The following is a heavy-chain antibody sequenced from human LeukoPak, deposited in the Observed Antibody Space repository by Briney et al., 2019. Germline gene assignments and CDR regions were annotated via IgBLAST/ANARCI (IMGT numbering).Heavy chain of an antibody. Sequence: PGGSLRLSCAASGFTFSSSWMTWVRQAPGQGLEWVANIRQDGSQKYYVDSVKGRFTISRDNAKNSLYLQMNSLRAEDTAVYYCARDLAWGQGTLVTVSS. D-gene: IGHD3-16*01. J-gene: IGHJ4*02. CDR2: IRQDGSQK. CDR1: GFTFSSSW. CDR3: ARDLA. V-gene: IGHV3-7*01.